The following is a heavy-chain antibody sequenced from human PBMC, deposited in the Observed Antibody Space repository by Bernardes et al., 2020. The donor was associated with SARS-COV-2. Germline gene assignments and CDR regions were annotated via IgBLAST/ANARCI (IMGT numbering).Heavy chain of an antibody. D-gene: IGHD6-13*01. CDR2: ISWNSGSI. V-gene: IGHV3-9*01. J-gene: IGHJ4*02. CDR1: GFTFDDYA. CDR3: AKLGLSAGVDY. Sequence: GGSLRLSCAASGFTFDDYAMHWVRQAPGKGLEWVSGISWNSGSIGYADSVKGRFTISRDNAKNSLYLQMNSLRAEDTALYYCAKLGLSAGVDYWGQGTLVTVSS.